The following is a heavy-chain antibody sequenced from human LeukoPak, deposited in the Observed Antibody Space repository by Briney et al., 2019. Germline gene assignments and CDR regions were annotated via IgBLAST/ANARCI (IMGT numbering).Heavy chain of an antibody. V-gene: IGHV1-3*01. D-gene: IGHD4-17*01. CDR2: INAGNGNT. Sequence: ASVKVSCKASGYTFTSYAMHWVRQAPGQRLEWMGWINAGNGNTKYLQKFQGRVTITRDTSASTAYMELSSLRSEDTAVYYCAREGDYLVYFYYFDYWGQGTLVTVSS. CDR1: GYTFTSYA. J-gene: IGHJ4*02. CDR3: AREGDYLVYFYYFDY.